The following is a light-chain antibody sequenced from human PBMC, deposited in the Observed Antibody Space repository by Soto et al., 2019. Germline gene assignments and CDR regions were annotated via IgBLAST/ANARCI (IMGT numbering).Light chain of an antibody. CDR2: SNN. Sequence: QSVLTQPPSASGTPVQRVTISCSGSSSNIGSNTVNWYQQLPGTAPQLLIYSNNQRPSGVPDRFSGSKSGTSASLAISGLQSEDEADYYCAAWDDSLNGFYVFGTGTKVTVL. CDR3: AAWDDSLNGFYV. J-gene: IGLJ1*01. CDR1: SSNIGSNT. V-gene: IGLV1-44*01.